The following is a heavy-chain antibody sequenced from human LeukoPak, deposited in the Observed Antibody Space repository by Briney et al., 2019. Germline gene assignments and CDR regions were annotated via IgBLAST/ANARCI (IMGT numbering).Heavy chain of an antibody. Sequence: GGSLRLSCAASGFTFEDYTMHWVRQVPGKTLEWVALVSWDGTTYYTDSVKGRLTISRDNSKNSLYLQMDTLRSEDTAFYYCVKDINYESSGSVFDYWGQGTLVTVSS. CDR3: VKDINYESSGSVFDY. V-gene: IGHV3-43*01. J-gene: IGHJ4*02. CDR2: VSWDGTT. D-gene: IGHD3-22*01. CDR1: GFTFEDYT.